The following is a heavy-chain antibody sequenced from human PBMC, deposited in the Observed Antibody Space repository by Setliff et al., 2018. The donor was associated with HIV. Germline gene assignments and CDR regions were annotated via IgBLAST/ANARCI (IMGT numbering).Heavy chain of an antibody. Sequence: VASVKVSCKASGYTFTSYGISWVRQAPGQGLEWMGWISTYNGNTNYAPKLQGRVTMTTDTSTSTAYMELRSLTSDDTAVYYCARSRYSSSSGDYWGQGTLVTVSS. J-gene: IGHJ4*02. CDR1: GYTFTSYG. V-gene: IGHV1-18*01. CDR2: ISTYNGNT. D-gene: IGHD6-6*01. CDR3: ARSRYSSSSGDY.